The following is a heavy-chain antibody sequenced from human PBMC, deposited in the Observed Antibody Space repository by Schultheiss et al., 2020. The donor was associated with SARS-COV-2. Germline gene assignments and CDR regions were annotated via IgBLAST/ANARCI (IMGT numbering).Heavy chain of an antibody. J-gene: IGHJ4*02. Sequence: GGSLRLSCAASGFTFSSYAMHWVRQAPGKGLEWVAVISYDGSNKYYADSVKGRFTISRDNSNNTVYLQMNSLRTEDTAVYYCARDIAVAGTDYWGQGTLVTVSS. CDR1: GFTFSSYA. CDR2: ISYDGSNK. V-gene: IGHV3-30-3*01. D-gene: IGHD6-19*01. CDR3: ARDIAVAGTDY.